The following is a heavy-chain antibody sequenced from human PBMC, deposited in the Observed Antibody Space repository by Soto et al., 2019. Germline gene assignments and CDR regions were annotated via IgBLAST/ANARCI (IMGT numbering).Heavy chain of an antibody. Sequence: EVQLLESGGGLVQPGGSLRLSCAASGFTFSSYVMTWVRQAPGQGLEWVSSISGSGGSTYLADSVKGRFTISRDNSKNTVYLQMNSLIAEDTAVYYCAKDGSYYDRPTESDCWGQGTLVTVAS. CDR3: AKDGSYYDRPTESDC. CDR2: ISGSGGST. J-gene: IGHJ4*02. D-gene: IGHD3-22*01. CDR1: GFTFSSYV. V-gene: IGHV3-23*01.